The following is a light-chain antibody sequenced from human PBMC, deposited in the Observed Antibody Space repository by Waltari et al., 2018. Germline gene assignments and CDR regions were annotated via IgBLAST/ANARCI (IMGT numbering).Light chain of an antibody. CDR2: AAS. Sequence: IQLTQSPSSLSASVGHRVTITCRASQGVTTYLAWYQQNPGKAPNLLISAASTLQSGVPSRFSGSGSGTDFTLTISSLQPEDFATYYCQHLHGYPITFGGGTKVEIK. CDR1: QGVTTY. J-gene: IGKJ4*01. V-gene: IGKV1-9*01. CDR3: QHLHGYPIT.